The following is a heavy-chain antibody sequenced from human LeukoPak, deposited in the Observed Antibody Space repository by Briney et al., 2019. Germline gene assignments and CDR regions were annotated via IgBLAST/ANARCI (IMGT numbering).Heavy chain of an antibody. CDR2: ISSNGNTI. CDR1: GFTFRNYY. J-gene: IGHJ4*02. CDR3: ARDGYNYFDF. Sequence: GGSLRLSCAASGFTFRNYYMIWIRQATGKGLEWLSYISSNGNTIYYADSVRGRFTVSRDNVKNSLFVEMNSLRAEDTAVYYCARDGYNYFDFWGQGTLVTVSP. V-gene: IGHV3-11*01. D-gene: IGHD5-24*01.